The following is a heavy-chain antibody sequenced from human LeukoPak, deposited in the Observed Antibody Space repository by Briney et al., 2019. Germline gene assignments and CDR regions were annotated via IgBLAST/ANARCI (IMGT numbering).Heavy chain of an antibody. V-gene: IGHV4-59*01. CDR3: ARGDYASYYYYMDV. D-gene: IGHD4-17*01. CDR1: GGSISSYY. J-gene: IGHJ6*03. Sequence: SETLSLTCTVSGGSISSYYWSWIRQPPGKGLEWIGYIYYSGSTNYNPSLKSRVTISVDTSKNQFSLKLSSVTAADTAGYYCARGDYASYYYYMDVWGKGTTVTVSS. CDR2: IYYSGST.